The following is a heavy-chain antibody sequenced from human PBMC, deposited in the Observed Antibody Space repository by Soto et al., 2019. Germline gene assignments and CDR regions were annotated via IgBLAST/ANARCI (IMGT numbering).Heavy chain of an antibody. CDR1: GFTFSNFD. J-gene: IGHJ5*02. D-gene: IGHD5-12*01. CDR3: AKEYSASSPDP. V-gene: IGHV3-23*01. Sequence: EVQLLESGGGLVQPGGSLKLSCAASGFTFSNFDMSWVRQATGMGLEWVSGISVSGSKTYYAGSVKGRFTTSRDNSRNTLYLQMNSLRAEDTALYYCAKEYSASSPDPWGQGTKVIVSS. CDR2: ISVSGSKT.